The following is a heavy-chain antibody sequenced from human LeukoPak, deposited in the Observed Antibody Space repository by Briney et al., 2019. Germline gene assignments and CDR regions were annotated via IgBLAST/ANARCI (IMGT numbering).Heavy chain of an antibody. Sequence: GGSLRLSCAASGFTVSTNYMSWVRQAPGKGLEWVSVIYSRGSTYYADSVKGRFTISRHNSKNTLYLQMNSLRPEDTAVYYCARGDFWSGYYTGLYWGQGTLVTVSS. D-gene: IGHD3-3*01. V-gene: IGHV3-53*04. CDR1: GFTVSTNY. CDR3: ARGDFWSGYYTGLY. CDR2: IYSRGST. J-gene: IGHJ4*02.